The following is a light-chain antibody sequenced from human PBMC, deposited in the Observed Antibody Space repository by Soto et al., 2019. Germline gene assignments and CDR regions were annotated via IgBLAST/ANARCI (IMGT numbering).Light chain of an antibody. CDR1: HIFTISY. CDR2: VSS. J-gene: IGKJ5*01. V-gene: IGKV3-20*01. Sequence: ETVTKRSTVTLSLYPAERANXSCRAIHIFTISYLACYHHKPVHAPSLLIYVSSNISTFIPNIFIFIGSVTDFTLTISRLDPEDFAMYYSQQYGICTISFGQGTRLEIK. CDR3: QQYGICTIS.